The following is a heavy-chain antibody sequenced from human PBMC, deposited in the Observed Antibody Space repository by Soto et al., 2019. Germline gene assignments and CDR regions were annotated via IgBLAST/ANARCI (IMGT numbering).Heavy chain of an antibody. V-gene: IGHV3-74*01. D-gene: IGHD2-15*01. Sequence: HPGGSLRLSCAASGFTFSNYWMYWVRQAPGKGLVWVSRINSDGSVSSYADSVKGRLTISRDNVKNTLYLQMDSLRAEDTAVYYCARGDCVGGTCYSLAGSFYYYMDVWGKGTTVTVSS. J-gene: IGHJ6*03. CDR2: INSDGSVS. CDR3: ARGDCVGGTCYSLAGSFYYYMDV. CDR1: GFTFSNYW.